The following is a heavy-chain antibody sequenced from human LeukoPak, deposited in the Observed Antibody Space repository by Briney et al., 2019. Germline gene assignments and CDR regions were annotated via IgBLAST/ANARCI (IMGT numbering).Heavy chain of an antibody. J-gene: IGHJ6*02. V-gene: IGHV4-59*01. CDR1: GGSISSYY. D-gene: IGHD6-6*01. Sequence: PSETLSLTCTVSGGSISSYYWSWIRQPPGKGLEWIGYIYYSGSTNYNPSLKSRVTISVDTSKNQFSLKLSSVTAADTAAYYCARGIAARRYYYYYGMDVWGQGTTVTVSS. CDR2: IYYSGST. CDR3: ARGIAARRYYYYYGMDV.